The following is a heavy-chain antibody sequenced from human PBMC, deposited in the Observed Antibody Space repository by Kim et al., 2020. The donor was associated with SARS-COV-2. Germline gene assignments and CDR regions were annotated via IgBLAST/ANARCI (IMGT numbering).Heavy chain of an antibody. D-gene: IGHD6-13*01. Sequence: SETLSLTCTVSGGSISSSSYYWGWIRQPPGKGLEWIGSIYYSGTTYYNPSLKSRVTISVDTSKNQFSLNLSSVTAADTAVYYCASPTSSSYYYYGMDVWGQGTTVTVSS. J-gene: IGHJ6*02. CDR3: ASPTSSSYYYYGMDV. CDR2: IYYSGTT. V-gene: IGHV4-39*01. CDR1: GGSISSSSYY.